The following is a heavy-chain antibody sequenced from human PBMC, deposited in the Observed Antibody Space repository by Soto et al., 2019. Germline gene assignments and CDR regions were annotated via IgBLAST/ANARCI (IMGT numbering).Heavy chain of an antibody. CDR3: VRPQAKELGTIRGAFDI. V-gene: IGHV5-51*01. D-gene: IGHD3-10*01. CDR2: IYPADSDT. Sequence: GESLKISCKGSGDTFTSHWIAWVRQMPGKGLELMGLIYPADSDTRYSPSFEGQGTISVDKSISTAYLQWSSLKASDTAMYYCVRPQAKELGTIRGAFDIWGQGTKVTVS. J-gene: IGHJ3*02. CDR1: GDTFTSHW.